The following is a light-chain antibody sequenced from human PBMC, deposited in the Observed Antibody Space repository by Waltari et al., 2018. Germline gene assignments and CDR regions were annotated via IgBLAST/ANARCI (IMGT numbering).Light chain of an antibody. Sequence: ESVLKQPPGPASLSPGERVTLSCRASQSVGSSSLAWYQQKPGQAPRLVIYRASRRATGIPDRFSGSGSGTDFSLTISRLEPEDFAVYYCQQHGTLPATFGQGTKVEIK. CDR1: QSVGSSS. J-gene: IGKJ1*01. CDR2: RAS. CDR3: QQHGTLPAT. V-gene: IGKV3-20*01.